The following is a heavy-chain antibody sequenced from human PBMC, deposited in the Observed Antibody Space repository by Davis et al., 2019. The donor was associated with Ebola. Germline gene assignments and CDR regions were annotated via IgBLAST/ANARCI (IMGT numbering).Heavy chain of an antibody. CDR1: GYSFTSYW. D-gene: IGHD3-9*01. V-gene: IGHV5-51*01. CDR2: IYPGDSDT. CDR3: ARRLTNYDILTGYYRAYYFDY. J-gene: IGHJ4*02. Sequence: GESLKISCKGSGYSFTSYWIGWVRQLPGKGLEWMGIIYPGDSDTRYSPSFQGQVTISADKSISTAYLQRSSLKASDTAMYYCARRLTNYDILTGYYRAYYFDYWGQGTLVTVSS.